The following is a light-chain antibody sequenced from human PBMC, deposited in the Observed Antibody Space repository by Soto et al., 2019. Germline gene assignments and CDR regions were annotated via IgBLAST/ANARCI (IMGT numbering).Light chain of an antibody. V-gene: IGKV1-27*01. J-gene: IGKJ1*01. CDR2: AAS. CDR3: QKYDRAPT. Sequence: DIQMTQSPSSASASVGDRVTITCRASQGISNSLAWYQQKPGKVPKLLIYAASTLQSGVPSRFSGSVSGTDFTLTISSLQPEDVATYYCQKYDRAPTFGPGTKVET. CDR1: QGISNS.